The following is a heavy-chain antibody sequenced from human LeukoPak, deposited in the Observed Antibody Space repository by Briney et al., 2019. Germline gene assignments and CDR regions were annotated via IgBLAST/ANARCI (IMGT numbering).Heavy chain of an antibody. CDR1: GYSISSGYY. V-gene: IGHV4-38-2*01. J-gene: IGHJ4*02. CDR3: ARHNRPATDDFWSGYYFRILSPFDY. D-gene: IGHD3-3*01. CDR2: IYHSGST. Sequence: SETLPLTCAVSGYSISSGYYWGWIRQPPGKGLEWIGSIYHSGSTYYNSSLKSRVTISVDTSKNQFSLKLSSVTAADTAVYYCARHNRPATDDFWSGYYFRILSPFDYWGQGTLVTVSS.